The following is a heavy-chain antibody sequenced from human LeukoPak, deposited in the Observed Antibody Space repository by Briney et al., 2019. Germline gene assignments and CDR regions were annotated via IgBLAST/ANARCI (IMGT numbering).Heavy chain of an antibody. V-gene: IGHV4-34*01. CDR2: INHSGST. CDR3: ARGRANWANYYYYGMDV. CDR1: GGSFSGYY. D-gene: IGHD7-27*01. J-gene: IGHJ6*01. Sequence: SETLSLTCAVYGGSFSGYYWSWIRQPPGKGLEWIGEINHSGSTNYNPSLKSRVTISVDTSKNQFSLKLSSVTAADTAVYYCARGRANWANYYYYGMDVWGQGTTVTVSS.